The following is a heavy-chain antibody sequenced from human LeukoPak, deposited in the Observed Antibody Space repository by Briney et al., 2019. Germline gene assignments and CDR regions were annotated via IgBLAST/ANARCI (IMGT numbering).Heavy chain of an antibody. CDR2: ITGSGPYM. V-gene: IGHV3-21*06. CDR3: VRDVGAVRGEVYFDY. Sequence: PGGSLRLSCAASGFTFSTFAMHWVRLSPGKGLEWVSSITGSGPYMLYADSVKHRFTISRANTKNLLYLEMNSLRAEDTAMYFCVRDVGAVRGEVYFDYWGQGPLVTVSS. D-gene: IGHD3-10*01. CDR1: GFTFSTFA. J-gene: IGHJ4*02.